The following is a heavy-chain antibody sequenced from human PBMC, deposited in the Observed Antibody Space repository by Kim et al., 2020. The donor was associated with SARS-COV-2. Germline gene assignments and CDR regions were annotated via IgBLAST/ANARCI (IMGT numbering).Heavy chain of an antibody. J-gene: IGHJ6*02. CDR1: GYSFTSYW. Sequence: GESLKISCKGSGYSFTSYWIGWVRQMPGKGLEWMGIIYPGDSDTRYSPSFQGQVTISADKSITTAYLQWSSLKASDTAMYFCARQRYNRDYYYYYGMDVWGQGTTVSLSS. CDR3: ARQRYNRDYYYYYGMDV. CDR2: IYPGDSDT. V-gene: IGHV5-51*01. D-gene: IGHD1-1*01.